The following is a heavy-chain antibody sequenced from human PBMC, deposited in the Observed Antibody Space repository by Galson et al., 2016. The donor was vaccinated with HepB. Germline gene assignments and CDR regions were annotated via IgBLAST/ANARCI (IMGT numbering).Heavy chain of an antibody. V-gene: IGHV3-30*03. CDR1: GFRFSIYD. CDR3: ASHTRGQYDSGRYEFNH. J-gene: IGHJ4*02. Sequence: SLRLSCAASGFRFSIYDMHWVRQAPGKGLEWVALISYDGRNKNYVDSVKGRFTISRDNSKNTLYLKMNSLRAEDTAVYYCASHTRGQYDSGRYEFNHWGQGTLVTVSS. D-gene: IGHD3-10*01. CDR2: ISYDGRNK.